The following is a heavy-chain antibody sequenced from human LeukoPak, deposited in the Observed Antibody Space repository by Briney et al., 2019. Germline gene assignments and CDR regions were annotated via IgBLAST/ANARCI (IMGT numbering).Heavy chain of an antibody. D-gene: IGHD3-22*01. V-gene: IGHV3-74*01. J-gene: IGHJ1*01. CDR3: ARDSDSSGFLATYFQH. CDR1: GFTFGNDW. CDR2: INSDGSST. Sequence: GGSLRLSCTASGFTFGNDWMHWVRQAPGKGLVWVSRINSDGSSTSYADSVKGRFTISRDNAKNTLYLQMNSLRAEDTAVYYCARDSDSSGFLATYFQHWGQGTLVTVSS.